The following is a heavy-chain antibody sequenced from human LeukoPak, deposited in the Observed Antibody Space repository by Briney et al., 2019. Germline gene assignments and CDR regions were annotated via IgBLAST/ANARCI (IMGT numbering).Heavy chain of an antibody. CDR1: GFPFSNAW. V-gene: IGHV3-48*01. J-gene: IGHJ3*02. D-gene: IGHD6-19*01. CDR2: ITSTGTTI. CDR3: ARIYSSGRGNDALDI. Sequence: GGSLRLSCAASGFPFSNAWMSWVRQAPGKGLQWVSYITSTGTTIHYADSVKGRFTISRDDANNSLFLQMNSLRAEDTAVYYCARIYSSGRGNDALDIWGQGTMVSVSS.